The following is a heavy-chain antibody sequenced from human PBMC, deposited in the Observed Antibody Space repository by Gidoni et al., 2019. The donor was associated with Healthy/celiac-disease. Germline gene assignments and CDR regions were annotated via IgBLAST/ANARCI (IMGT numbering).Heavy chain of an antibody. CDR3: ARGNGMDV. J-gene: IGHJ6*02. CDR2: INPSGGST. V-gene: IGHV1-46*01. Sequence: QVQLVQSGAEVKKPGASVKVSCQASGYTFPSHYMPWVRPAPGQGLEWMGIINPSGGSTSYAQKFQGRVTMTRDTSTSTVYMELSSLRSEDTAVYYCARGNGMDVWGQGTTVTVSS. CDR1: GYTFPSHY.